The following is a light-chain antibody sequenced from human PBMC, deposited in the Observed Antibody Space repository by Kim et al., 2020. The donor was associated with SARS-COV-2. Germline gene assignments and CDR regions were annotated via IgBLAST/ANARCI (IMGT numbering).Light chain of an antibody. V-gene: IGKV1-27*01. CDR1: QVIGNY. CDR2: AAA. Sequence: IQMTQSPSSLSASVGDRVTIACRASQVIGNYLAWYQQKPGTVPKLLIYAAATLQSGVPSRFSGSGSGTDFTLTISSLQPEDVATYYCQKYNSAPFAFGPGTPVDIK. CDR3: QKYNSAPFA. J-gene: IGKJ3*01.